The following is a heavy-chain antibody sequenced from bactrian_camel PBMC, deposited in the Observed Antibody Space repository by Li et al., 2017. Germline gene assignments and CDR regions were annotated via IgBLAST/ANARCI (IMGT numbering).Heavy chain of an antibody. D-gene: IGHD6*01. CDR1: GYTYKTYC. CDR3: AASRRALGSGKSCQRRNEYNY. V-gene: IGHV3S9*01. CDR2: IESDGST. J-gene: IGHJ4*01. Sequence: HVRLVESGGGSVQPGGSLTLSCRVIGYTYKTYCTGWFRLIPDREREGVAGIESDGSTSYADSVKGRFTISQDSAKNILYLQMYSLEPEDTAMYYCAASRRALGSGKSCQRRNEYNYWGQGTQVTVS.